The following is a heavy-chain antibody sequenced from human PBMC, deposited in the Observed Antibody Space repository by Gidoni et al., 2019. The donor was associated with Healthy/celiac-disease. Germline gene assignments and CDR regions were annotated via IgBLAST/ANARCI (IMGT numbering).Heavy chain of an antibody. V-gene: IGHV4-31*03. CDR1: GGSLSRGGYY. CDR3: ARDHELEGSSSLYGAFDI. Sequence: QVQLQESGPGMGKPSQTLSLTCTVAGGSLSRGGYYWSWIRQQPGKGLEWIGYIYYSGSTYYNPSLKSRVTISVDSSKIQFSLKLSSVTAADTAVYYCARDHELEGSSSLYGAFDIWGQGTMVTVSS. J-gene: IGHJ3*02. D-gene: IGHD6-13*01. CDR2: IYYSGST.